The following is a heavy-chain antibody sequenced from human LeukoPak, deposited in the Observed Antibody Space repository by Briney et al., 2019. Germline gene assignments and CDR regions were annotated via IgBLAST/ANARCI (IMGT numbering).Heavy chain of an antibody. CDR2: INAGNGNT. V-gene: IGHV1-3*01. J-gene: IGHJ4*02. CDR3: ASEQLWFGNFDY. D-gene: IGHD3-10*01. Sequence: GASVKVSCKASGYTFTSYAMHWVRQAPGQRFEWMGWINAGNGNTKYSQKFQGRVTITRDTSASTAYMELSSLRSEDTAVYYCASEQLWFGNFDYWGQGTLVTVSS. CDR1: GYTFTSYA.